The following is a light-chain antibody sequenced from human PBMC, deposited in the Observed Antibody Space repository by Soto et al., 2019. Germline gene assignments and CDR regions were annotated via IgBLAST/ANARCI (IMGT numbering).Light chain of an antibody. J-gene: IGLJ2*01. CDR1: SSDVGGYNY. CDR2: EVS. V-gene: IGLV2-14*01. CDR3: SSYANFFTVI. Sequence: QSALTQPASVSGSPGQSITISCTGTSSDVGGYNYVSWYQQHPGKAPKLMIFEVSNRPSGVSNRFSGSKSGNTASLTISGLQAEDEADYYCSSYANFFTVIFGGGTKLTV.